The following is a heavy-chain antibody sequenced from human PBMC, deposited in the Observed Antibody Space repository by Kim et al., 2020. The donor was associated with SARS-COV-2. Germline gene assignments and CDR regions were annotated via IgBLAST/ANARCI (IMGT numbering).Heavy chain of an antibody. D-gene: IGHD2-15*01. CDR1: GFTFSSYG. Sequence: GGSLRLSCAASGFTFSSYGMHWVRQAPGKGLEWVAVISYDGSNKYYADSVKGRFTISRDNSKNTLYLQMNSLRAEDTAVYYCAKELTWYCSGGSCPLSWFDPWGQGTLVTVSS. CDR2: ISYDGSNK. J-gene: IGHJ5*02. CDR3: AKELTWYCSGGSCPLSWFDP. V-gene: IGHV3-30*18.